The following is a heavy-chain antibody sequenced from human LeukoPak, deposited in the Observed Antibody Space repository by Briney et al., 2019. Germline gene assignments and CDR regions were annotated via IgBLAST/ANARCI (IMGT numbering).Heavy chain of an antibody. CDR2: IYPGDSDT. V-gene: IGHV5-51*01. CDR1: GYSFTSYW. J-gene: IGHJ6*02. D-gene: IGHD6-13*01. Sequence: PGESLKISCKGSGYSFTSYWIGWVRQMPGKGLEWMGIIYPGDSDTRYSPSFQGQVTISADKSISPAYLQWSSLKASDTAMYYCARLESSSLYYYYGMDVWGQGTTVTVSS. CDR3: ARLESSSLYYYYGMDV.